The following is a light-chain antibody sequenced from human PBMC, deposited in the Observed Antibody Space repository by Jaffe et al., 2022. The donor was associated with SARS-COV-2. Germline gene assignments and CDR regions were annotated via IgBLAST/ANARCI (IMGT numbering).Light chain of an antibody. V-gene: IGLV1-40*01. Sequence: QSVLTQPPSVSGAPGQRVTISCTGSSSNIGAGYDVHWYQQLPGTAPKLLIYGNNNRPSGVPDRFSGSKSGTSASLTISGLQAEDEADYYCHSYDRSLSGSVFGGRTRLTVL. CDR3: HSYDRSLSGSV. J-gene: IGLJ3*02. CDR2: GNN. CDR1: SSNIGAGYD.